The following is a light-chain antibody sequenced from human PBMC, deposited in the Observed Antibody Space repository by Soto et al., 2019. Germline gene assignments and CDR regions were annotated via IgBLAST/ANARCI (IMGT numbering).Light chain of an antibody. CDR1: QRVSTY. CDR3: QQRSNWPLT. Sequence: EIVLTQSPATLSLSPGERATLSCRATQRVSTYLDRYQQKPGQAPSLLIYDASNRATGIPARFSGSGSGTDFTLTISSREPEDFAVYYCQQRSNWPLTFGGGTKVEIK. V-gene: IGKV3-11*01. CDR2: DAS. J-gene: IGKJ4*01.